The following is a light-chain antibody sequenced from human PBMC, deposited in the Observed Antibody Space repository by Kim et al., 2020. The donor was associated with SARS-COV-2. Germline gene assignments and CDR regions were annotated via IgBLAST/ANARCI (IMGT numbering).Light chain of an antibody. V-gene: IGKV3-11*01. Sequence: SPGERATRSCRASQSVQSSLAWYQQKPGQAPRLLIYDTSNRATGIPARFSGSGSGTDFTLTISSLEPEDFAVYYCQQRSNWPPYTFGQGTKLEI. CDR2: DTS. CDR3: QQRSNWPPYT. J-gene: IGKJ2*01. CDR1: QSVQSS.